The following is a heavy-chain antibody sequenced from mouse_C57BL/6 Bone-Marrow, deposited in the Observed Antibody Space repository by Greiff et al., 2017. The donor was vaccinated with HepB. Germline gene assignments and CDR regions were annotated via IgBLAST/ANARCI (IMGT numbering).Heavy chain of an antibody. CDR2: IRNKANGYTT. D-gene: IGHD1-1*01. J-gene: IGHJ2*01. CDR3: ARYYYRSSYVDY. Sequence: EVMLVESGGGLVQPGGSLRLSCAASGFTFTDYYMSWVRQPPGKALEWLGFIRNKANGYTTEYSASVKGRFTISRDNSQSILYLQMNALRAEDSATYYCARYYYRSSYVDYSAQGATLTDSS. V-gene: IGHV7-3*01. CDR1: GFTFTDYY.